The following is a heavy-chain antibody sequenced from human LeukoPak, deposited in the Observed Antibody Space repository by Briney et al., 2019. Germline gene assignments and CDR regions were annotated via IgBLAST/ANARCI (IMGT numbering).Heavy chain of an antibody. J-gene: IGHJ4*02. CDR2: ISTSGSYI. CDR3: ARGPLRFLEWLPFDY. V-gene: IGHV3-21*01. D-gene: IGHD3-3*01. CDR1: GFTFTGYT. Sequence: PGGSLRLSCAASGFTFTGYTMSWGRQAPGKGLECISSISTSGSYIYYADSVKGGFTISRDNAKNSVYLQMDSVRAEDMAVYYCARGPLRFLEWLPFDYWGQGTLVTVSS.